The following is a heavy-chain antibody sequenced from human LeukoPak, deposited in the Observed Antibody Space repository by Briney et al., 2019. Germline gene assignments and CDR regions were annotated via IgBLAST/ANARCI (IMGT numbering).Heavy chain of an antibody. CDR1: GGTFSGYY. Sequence: ETLSLTCAVYGGTFSGYYWSWVRQAPGKGLEWVSSISGSGGSTYYADSVKGRFTISRDNSKNTLCLQMNSLRAEDTAVYYCAKVSDIVVVVAATDFDYWGQGTLVTVSS. CDR3: AKVSDIVVVVAATDFDY. V-gene: IGHV3-23*01. CDR2: ISGSGGST. J-gene: IGHJ4*02. D-gene: IGHD2-15*01.